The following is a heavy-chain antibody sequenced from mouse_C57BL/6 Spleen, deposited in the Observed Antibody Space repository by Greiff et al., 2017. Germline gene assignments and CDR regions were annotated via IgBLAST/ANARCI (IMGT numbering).Heavy chain of an antibody. Sequence: EVQLQESGPELVKPGASVKISCKASGYTFTDYYMNWVKQSHGQSLEWIGDINPNNGGTSYNQKFKGKATLTVDKSSSTAYMQLRSLTSEDSAVYYCARLWARDYWGQGTTRTVSS. CDR3: ARLWARDY. CDR1: GYTFTDYY. V-gene: IGHV1-26*01. CDR2: INPNNGGT. J-gene: IGHJ2*01. D-gene: IGHD3-1*01.